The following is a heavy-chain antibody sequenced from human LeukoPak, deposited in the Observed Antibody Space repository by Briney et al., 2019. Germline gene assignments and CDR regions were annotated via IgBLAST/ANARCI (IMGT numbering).Heavy chain of an antibody. CDR1: GFTFGDYA. J-gene: IGHJ4*02. CDR2: IRSKAYGGTT. D-gene: IGHD6-13*01. Sequence: GGSLRLSCTASGFTFGDYAMSWVRQAPGKGLEWVGFIRSKAYGGTTEYAASVKGRFTISRDDSKSIAYLQMNSLKTEDTAVYYCTTDQGIKAAPLFAYWGQGTLVTVAS. V-gene: IGHV3-49*04. CDR3: TTDQGIKAAPLFAY.